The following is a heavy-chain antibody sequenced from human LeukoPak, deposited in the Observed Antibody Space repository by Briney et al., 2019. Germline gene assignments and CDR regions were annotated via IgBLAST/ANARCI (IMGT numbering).Heavy chain of an antibody. CDR3: AMEGYSGNYPAY. Sequence: GGSLRLSCATSGFTFSSNWMSWVRHVPGRGLDWVANIKPDGSAQYYAASVKGRFTISRDNAKNSLYLQMNSLRAEDTAVYYCAMEGYSGNYPAYWGQGTLVTVSS. J-gene: IGHJ4*02. D-gene: IGHD1-26*01. CDR1: GFTFSSNW. CDR2: IKPDGSAQ. V-gene: IGHV3-7*04.